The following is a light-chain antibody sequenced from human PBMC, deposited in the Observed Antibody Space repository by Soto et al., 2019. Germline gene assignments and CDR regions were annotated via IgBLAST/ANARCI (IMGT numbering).Light chain of an antibody. Sequence: DIQMTQSPSSLSASVGDRVTITCRASQSIRTYLNWYQQKPGKAPKLVIYAASSLQSGVPSRFSGSRSGTDFTLTINTLQPEAFAPFSCQQSYSTPNTFGGGTKVEIE. J-gene: IGKJ4*01. CDR2: AAS. V-gene: IGKV1-39*01. CDR3: QQSYSTPNT. CDR1: QSIRTY.